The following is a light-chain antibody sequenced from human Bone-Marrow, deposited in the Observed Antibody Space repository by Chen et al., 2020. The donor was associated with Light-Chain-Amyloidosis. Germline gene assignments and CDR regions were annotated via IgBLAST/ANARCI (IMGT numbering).Light chain of an antibody. CDR3: QTWDSSTML. J-gene: IGLJ3*02. Sequence: SYEVTQPPSVSVSPGQTASISCSGNNLEDKYVSWYQQKTGRSHILVIYQDDKRPAGVPERFSGSSSGNTATLTISGTQAMDEADYYCQTWDSSTMLFGGGTKLIV. CDR1: NLEDKY. V-gene: IGLV3-1*01. CDR2: QDD.